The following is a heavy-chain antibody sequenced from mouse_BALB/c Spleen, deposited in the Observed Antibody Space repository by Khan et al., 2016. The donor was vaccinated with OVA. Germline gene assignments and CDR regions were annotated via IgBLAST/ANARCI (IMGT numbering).Heavy chain of an antibody. D-gene: IGHD1-1*01. CDR2: INPHVGET. Sequence: EVQLQESGPELVKPGASVKISCKASGYSFTDYFMNWVMQSHGKSLEWIGRINPHVGETLFNPKFKGKATLTVDESSSTAHMELRSLASEDSAVYYCARVYRSDFDYWGQGTTLTVSS. CDR3: ARVYRSDFDY. V-gene: IGHV1-20*02. CDR1: GYSFTDYF. J-gene: IGHJ2*01.